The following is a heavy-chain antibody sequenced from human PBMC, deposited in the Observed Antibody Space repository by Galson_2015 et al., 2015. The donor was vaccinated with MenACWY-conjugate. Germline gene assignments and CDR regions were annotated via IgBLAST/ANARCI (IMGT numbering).Heavy chain of an antibody. CDR2: VYYSGST. CDR3: ARDISMVQGVMGL. D-gene: IGHD3-10*01. CDR1: GGSISSYY. V-gene: IGHV4-59*01. Sequence: SETLSLTCTVSGGSISSYYWNWIRQPPGKGLEWIGYVYYSGSTNYNPSLKSRVTISVDTSKNQFSLKLTSVTAADTAVYYCARDISMVQGVMGLWGQGTLVTVSS. J-gene: IGHJ4*02.